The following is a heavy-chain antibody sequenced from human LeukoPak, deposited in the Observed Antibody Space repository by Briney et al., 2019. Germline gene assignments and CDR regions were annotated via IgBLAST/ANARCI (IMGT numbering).Heavy chain of an antibody. CDR1: GGSISSYY. CDR2: IYTSGST. J-gene: IGHJ2*01. CDR3: AREAVTMIVVVPDPYFDL. D-gene: IGHD3-22*01. V-gene: IGHV4-4*07. Sequence: SETLSLTCTVSGGSISSYYWSWIRQPAGKGLEWIGRIYTSGSTNYNPSLKSRVTISVDKSKNQFSLKLSSVTAADTAVYYCAREAVTMIVVVPDPYFDLWGRGTLVTVSS.